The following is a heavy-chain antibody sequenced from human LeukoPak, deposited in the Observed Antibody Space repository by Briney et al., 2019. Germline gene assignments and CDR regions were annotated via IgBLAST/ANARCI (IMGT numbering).Heavy chain of an antibody. CDR3: ARRRTSGDFDY. Sequence: QTGGSLRLSCAASGLTFSSYWMHWVRHAPGKGLVWVSRISSDGSSTDYADSVKGRFTISRDNAKNTLYLQMNSLRAEDTAVYYCARRRTSGDFDYWGQGTLVTVSS. V-gene: IGHV3-74*01. J-gene: IGHJ4*02. D-gene: IGHD2-2*01. CDR1: GLTFSSYW. CDR2: ISSDGSST.